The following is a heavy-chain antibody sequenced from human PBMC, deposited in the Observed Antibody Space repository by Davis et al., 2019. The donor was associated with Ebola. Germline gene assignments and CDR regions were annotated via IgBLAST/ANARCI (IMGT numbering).Heavy chain of an antibody. D-gene: IGHD3-16*02. J-gene: IGHJ4*02. CDR3: AQRWGSYRYFRH. CDR1: GFTFRNYA. CDR2: ISGAGYNT. Sequence: PGGSLRLSCEASGFTFRNYAMNWVRQGPGQGLEWVSGISGAGYNTYHADSVKGRFTISRDNSKNMLFLQMNSLRAEDTAVYYCAQRWGSYRYFRHWGQGTLVTVSS. V-gene: IGHV3-23*01.